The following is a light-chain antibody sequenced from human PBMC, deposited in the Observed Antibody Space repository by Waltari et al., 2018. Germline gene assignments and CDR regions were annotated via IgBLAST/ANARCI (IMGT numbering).Light chain of an antibody. CDR2: KAS. V-gene: IGKV1-5*03. J-gene: IGKJ4*01. CDR3: QQHNTYPLT. Sequence: DIQMTQSPSTLSESVGDRVTITCRASQSISGRLAWYQQKPGKAPKLLIYKASSLEIGVPSRFSGSGSGTEFTLTISSLQPDDFATFYCQQHNTYPLTFGGGTKVEIK. CDR1: QSISGR.